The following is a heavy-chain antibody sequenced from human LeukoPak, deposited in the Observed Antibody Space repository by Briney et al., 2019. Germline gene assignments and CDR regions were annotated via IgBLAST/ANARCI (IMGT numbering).Heavy chain of an antibody. D-gene: IGHD3-22*01. J-gene: IGHJ6*03. V-gene: IGHV4-39*07. CDR1: GGSISSSSYY. Sequence: SETLSLTCTVSGGSISSSSYYWGWIRQPPGKGLEWIGSIYYSGSTYYNPSLKSRVTISVDTSKNQFSLKLSSVTAADTAVYYCARDSSGRYYYYYYMDVWGKGTTVTVSS. CDR3: ARDSSGRYYYYYYMDV. CDR2: IYYSGST.